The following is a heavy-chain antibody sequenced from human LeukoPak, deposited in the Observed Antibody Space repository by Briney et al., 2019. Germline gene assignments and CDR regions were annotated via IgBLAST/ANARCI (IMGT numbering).Heavy chain of an antibody. V-gene: IGHV3-23*01. CDR1: GFTFGSYA. CDR3: AKEQRLLLWFGELFD. J-gene: IGHJ4*02. CDR2: ISGSGGST. D-gene: IGHD3-10*01. Sequence: PGGSLRLSCAASGFTFGSYAMSWVRQAPGKGLEWVSAISGSGGSTYYADSVKGRFTISRDNSKNTLYLQMNSLRAEDTAVYYCAKEQRLLLWFGELFDWGQGTLVTVSS.